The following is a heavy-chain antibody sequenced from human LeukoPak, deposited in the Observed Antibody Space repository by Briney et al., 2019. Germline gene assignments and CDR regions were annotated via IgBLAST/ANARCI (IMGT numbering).Heavy chain of an antibody. Sequence: SGGSLRLSCAASGFTFSSYAMHWVRQAPGKGLEWVAVISYDGSNKYYADSVKGRFTISRDNSKNTLYLQMNSLRAEDTAVYYCARARITIFGVDIWGQGTMVTVSS. D-gene: IGHD3-3*01. J-gene: IGHJ3*02. CDR3: ARARITIFGVDI. CDR1: GFTFSSYA. CDR2: ISYDGSNK. V-gene: IGHV3-30-3*01.